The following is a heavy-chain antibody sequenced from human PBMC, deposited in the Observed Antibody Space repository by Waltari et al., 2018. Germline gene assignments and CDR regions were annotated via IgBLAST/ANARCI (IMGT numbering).Heavy chain of an antibody. CDR1: GFSFMGFA. V-gene: IGHV3-23*01. CDR3: AKGSRGYTNYFFDS. J-gene: IGHJ4*02. CDR2: ISGGGATP. Sequence: EVQLLESAGGLVQPGEALRLSCAASGFSFMGFAMTWVRQAPGGGLECVASISGGGATPFYADSVKGRFTIVRDNSRDTVYLQMNSLTVDDSAVYYCAKGSRGYTNYFFDSWGQGTLVSVSS. D-gene: IGHD3-16*02.